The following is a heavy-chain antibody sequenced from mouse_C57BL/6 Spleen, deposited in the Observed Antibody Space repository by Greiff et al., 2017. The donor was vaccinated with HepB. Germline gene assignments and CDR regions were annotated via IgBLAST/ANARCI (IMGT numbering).Heavy chain of an antibody. V-gene: IGHV1-69*01. Sequence: QVQLQQPGAELVMPGASVKLSCKASGYTFTSYWMHWVKQRPGQGLEWIGEIDPSDSYTNYNQKFKGNSTFTVDKSSSTAYMQLSSLTSEDSAVYYCAAQIYYYGSDYGGKGTILTVSS. J-gene: IGHJ2*01. CDR1: GYTFTSYW. CDR3: AAQIYYYGSDY. D-gene: IGHD1-1*01. CDR2: IDPSDSYT.